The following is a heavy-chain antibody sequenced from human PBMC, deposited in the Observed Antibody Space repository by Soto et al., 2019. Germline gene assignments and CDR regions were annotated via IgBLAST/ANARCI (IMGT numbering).Heavy chain of an antibody. CDR3: ARVDGGFDT. Sequence: GAPAKLSSKASGFTYTSCSISWAQQAPGKGLEWMGWISAYNGNTNYAQKLQGRVTMTTDTSTSTAYMELRSLRSVDTAVYYCARVDGGFDTWGQGPLVTVSS. CDR1: GFTYTSCS. CDR2: ISAYNGNT. V-gene: IGHV1-18*01. J-gene: IGHJ5*02.